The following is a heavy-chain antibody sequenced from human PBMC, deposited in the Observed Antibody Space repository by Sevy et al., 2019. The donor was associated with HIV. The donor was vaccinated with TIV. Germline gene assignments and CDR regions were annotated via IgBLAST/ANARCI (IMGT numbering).Heavy chain of an antibody. D-gene: IGHD3-22*01. J-gene: IGHJ6*03. CDR1: GGSISSYY. CDR2: IYYSGST. CDR3: ARLASSGYYTYYYYMDV. V-gene: IGHV4-59*01. Sequence: SETLSLTCTVSGGSISSYYWCWIRQPPGKGLEWIGYIYYSGSTNYNPSLKSRVTISVDTSKNQFSLKLSSVTAADTAVYYCARLASSGYYTYYYYMDVWGNGTTVTVSS.